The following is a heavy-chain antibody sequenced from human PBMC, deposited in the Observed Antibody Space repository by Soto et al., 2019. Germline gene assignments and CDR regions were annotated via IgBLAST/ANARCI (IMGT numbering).Heavy chain of an antibody. CDR3: ARDSPLDGYNGQH. D-gene: IGHD6-25*01. CDR1: GYTFTSYA. CDR2: INAGNGKT. V-gene: IGHV1-3*01. J-gene: IGHJ4*02. Sequence: ASVKVSCKASGYTFTSYAMHWVRQAPGQGLEWMGWINAGNGKTKYSQKFQGRVTITADTSTSTAYMELSSPRSEDTAVYYCARDSPLDGYNGQHWGQGTLVTVSS.